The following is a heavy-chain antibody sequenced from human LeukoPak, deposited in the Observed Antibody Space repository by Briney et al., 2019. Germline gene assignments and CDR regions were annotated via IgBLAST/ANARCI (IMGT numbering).Heavy chain of an antibody. CDR1: GDSVTSSRAA. CDR3: TRAGGDSWYFDY. J-gene: IGHJ4*02. D-gene: IGHD2-21*02. Sequence: SQTLSLTCAISGDSVTSSRAAWNWIRQSPSRGLEWLGRTYYRSKWYNDYSVFVKSRIDINADTSKNQFSLQLNSVTPEDTAMYYCTRAGGDSWYFDYWGQGTLVTVSS. V-gene: IGHV6-1*01. CDR2: TYYRSKWYN.